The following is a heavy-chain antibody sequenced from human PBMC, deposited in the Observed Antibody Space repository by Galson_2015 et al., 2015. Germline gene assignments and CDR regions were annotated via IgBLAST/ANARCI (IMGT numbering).Heavy chain of an antibody. Sequence: QSGAEVKKPGESLQISCKGSGYSFTRYWVGWVRQMPGKGLECMGIIHPGDSDTRYSPSFQGQVTFSADKSISTAYLQWSSLKASDTAMYYCARFQRDGYKMGPFDICGQGTLVTVSS. V-gene: IGHV5-51*01. CDR1: GYSFTRYW. CDR2: IHPGDSDT. D-gene: IGHD5-24*01. CDR3: ARFQRDGYKMGPFDI. J-gene: IGHJ3*02.